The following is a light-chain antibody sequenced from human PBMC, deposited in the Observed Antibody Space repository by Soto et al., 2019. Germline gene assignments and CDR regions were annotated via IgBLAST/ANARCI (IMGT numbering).Light chain of an antibody. V-gene: IGLV2-8*01. CDR3: SSYAGSIYV. J-gene: IGLJ1*01. CDR2: EVT. CDR1: SSDVGGFNL. Sequence: QSALTQPLSASGSPGQSVTISCTGTSSDVGGFNLVSWYQHHPGKAPKLMIYEVTKRPSGVPDRFSGSKSGNTASLTVSGLQTEDEADYYCSSYAGSIYVFGTGTKVTVL.